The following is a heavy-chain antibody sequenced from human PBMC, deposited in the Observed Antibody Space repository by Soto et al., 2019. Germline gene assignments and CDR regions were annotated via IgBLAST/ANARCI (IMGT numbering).Heavy chain of an antibody. CDR3: ARGKGFTMIVVVNRYFDY. V-gene: IGHV4-34*01. J-gene: IGHJ4*02. D-gene: IGHD3-22*01. Sequence: SETLSLTCAVYGGSFSGYYWSWIRQPPGKGLEWIGEINHSGSTNYNPSLKSRVTISVDTSKNQFSLKLSSVTAADTAVYYCARGKGFTMIVVVNRYFDYWGQGTLVTVSA. CDR2: INHSGST. CDR1: GGSFSGYY.